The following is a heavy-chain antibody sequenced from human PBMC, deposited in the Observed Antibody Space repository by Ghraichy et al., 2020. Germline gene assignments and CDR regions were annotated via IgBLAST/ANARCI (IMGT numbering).Heavy chain of an antibody. Sequence: GGSLRLSCAASGFNFSSYAMHWVRQAPGKGLEWVAVIWNDGSNKYYANSVKGRFTLSRDNSKSTLYLQMNSLRAEDTAVYYCARDRRYSSGWTYYFDYWGQGTLVTVSS. CDR3: ARDRRYSSGWTYYFDY. D-gene: IGHD6-19*01. V-gene: IGHV3-33*01. J-gene: IGHJ4*02. CDR1: GFNFSSYA. CDR2: IWNDGSNK.